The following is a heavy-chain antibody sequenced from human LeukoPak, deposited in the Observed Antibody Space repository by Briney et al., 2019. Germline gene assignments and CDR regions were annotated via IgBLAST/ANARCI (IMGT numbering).Heavy chain of an antibody. CDR1: SYSISSGYY. J-gene: IGHJ4*02. Sequence: SETLALTCGVSSYSISSGYYWGWIRQPPGKGLEWSGRIYHSVSNYYNPSLKRRVTISVDTSKNTFSRKLSSVTAADTAMYYCAVTSSFWFGELPDLPIYFDYWGQGTLVTVSS. D-gene: IGHD3-10*01. V-gene: IGHV4-38-2*01. CDR3: AVTSSFWFGELPDLPIYFDY. CDR2: IYHSVSN.